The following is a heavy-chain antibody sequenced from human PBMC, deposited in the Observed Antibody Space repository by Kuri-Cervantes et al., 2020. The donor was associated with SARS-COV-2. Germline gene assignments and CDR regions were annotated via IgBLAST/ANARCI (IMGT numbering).Heavy chain of an antibody. CDR1: GFTFSNYG. D-gene: IGHD3-10*01. V-gene: IGHV3-30*18. CDR3: AKAVRGHYASGSRDTGGMDV. J-gene: IGHJ6*01. Sequence: GESLKISCVVSGFTFSNYGMHWVRQAPSKGLEWVAVISYDGTIRYYADSVKGRFTISRDNSGNTVDLQMNSLRGDDTAVYYCAKAVRGHYASGSRDTGGMDVWGQGATVTVSS. CDR2: ISYDGTIR.